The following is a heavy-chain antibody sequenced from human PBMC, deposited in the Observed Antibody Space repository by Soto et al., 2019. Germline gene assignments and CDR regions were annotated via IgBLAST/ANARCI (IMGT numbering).Heavy chain of an antibody. CDR1: VGSIISFTYY. V-gene: IGHV4-39*01. D-gene: IGHD3-10*01. CDR3: ARRERYYGSPGWFDP. CDR2: VYYNENT. J-gene: IGHJ5*02. Sequence: TSETLSLTCSVSVGSIISFTYYWGWIRQPPGKGLEWIGTVYYNENTYYNPSLKSRVTITVDTAKNQFSLNLRSVTAADTAMYFCARRERYYGSPGWFDPWGPGTLVTVSS.